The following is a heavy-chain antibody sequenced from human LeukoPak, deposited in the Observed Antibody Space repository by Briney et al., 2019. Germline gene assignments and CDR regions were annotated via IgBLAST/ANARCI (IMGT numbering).Heavy chain of an antibody. D-gene: IGHD6-13*01. CDR3: ARAPGYRSFLDY. V-gene: IGHV3-21*01. J-gene: IGHJ4*02. Sequence: GGSLRLSCAASGFTFSSYSMNWVRQAPGKGLEWVSSISSSSTYIYYADSVKGRFTISRDNAENSLYLQMNSLRAEDTAVYYCARAPGYRSFLDYWGQGTLVIVSS. CDR1: GFTFSSYS. CDR2: ISSSSTYI.